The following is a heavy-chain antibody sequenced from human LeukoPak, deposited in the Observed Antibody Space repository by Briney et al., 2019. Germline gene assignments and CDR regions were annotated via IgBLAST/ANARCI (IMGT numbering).Heavy chain of an antibody. Sequence: PSETLSPTCFVSGGSISSSLYYWGWLRQPPGKGLEWIGSIYYSGSTYYSPSLKSRVTISVDTSKNQFSLRLRSVTAADTAVYYCARLSIEARPTFYFDYWGQGTLVTVSS. CDR3: ARLSIEARPTFYFDY. V-gene: IGHV4-39*01. CDR2: IYYSGST. J-gene: IGHJ4*02. D-gene: IGHD6-6*01. CDR1: GGSISSSLYY.